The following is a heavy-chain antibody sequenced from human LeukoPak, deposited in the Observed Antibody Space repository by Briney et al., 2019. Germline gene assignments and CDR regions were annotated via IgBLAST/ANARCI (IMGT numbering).Heavy chain of an antibody. CDR3: AKPLVSDYYDSSGYWGY. CDR2: ISGSGDST. V-gene: IGHV3-23*01. CDR1: GFTFSSYA. D-gene: IGHD3-22*01. J-gene: IGHJ4*02. Sequence: GGSLRLSCAAPGFTFSSYAMSWVRQAPGKGLEWVSAISGSGDSTYYSDSVKGRSTISRDNSKNTLYVQMNSLRAEDTAVYYCAKPLVSDYYDSSGYWGYWGQGTLVTVSS.